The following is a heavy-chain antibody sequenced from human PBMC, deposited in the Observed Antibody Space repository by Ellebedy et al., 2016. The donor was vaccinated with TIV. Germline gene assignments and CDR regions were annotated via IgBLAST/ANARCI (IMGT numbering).Heavy chain of an antibody. Sequence: PGGSLRLSCAASGFNFRSYWMGWVRQPPGKGLEWVANIYQDGSETFYVDSVKGRFTISRDNAKKSLYLQMNSLRTEDTAVYYCARRGSYGDYAVQVNSWFDRWGQGTLVTVSS. J-gene: IGHJ5*02. CDR2: IYQDGSET. D-gene: IGHD4-17*01. V-gene: IGHV3-7*01. CDR3: ARRGSYGDYAVQVNSWFDR. CDR1: GFNFRSYW.